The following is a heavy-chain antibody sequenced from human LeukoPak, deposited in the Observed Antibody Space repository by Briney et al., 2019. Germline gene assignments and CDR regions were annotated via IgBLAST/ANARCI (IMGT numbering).Heavy chain of an antibody. Sequence: GGSLRLSCAASGFTFSSYWMYWVRQVPGKGLVWVSRISGDGSSTSYADSVKGRFTISRDNAKNTLYLQMNSLKTEDTAVYYCTTDPGTGGDDWFDPWGQGTLVTVSS. D-gene: IGHD1-7*01. CDR2: ISGDGSST. J-gene: IGHJ5*02. CDR3: TTDPGTGGDDWFDP. V-gene: IGHV3-74*01. CDR1: GFTFSSYW.